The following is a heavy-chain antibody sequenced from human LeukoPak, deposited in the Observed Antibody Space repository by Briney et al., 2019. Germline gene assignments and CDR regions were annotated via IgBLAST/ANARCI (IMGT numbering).Heavy chain of an antibody. CDR2: IIPIFGTA. CDR3: ASLDGYNKYYFDY. CDR1: GGTFSSYA. Sequence: SVKVSCNASGGTFSSYAISWVRQAPGQGLEWMGGIIPIFGTANYAQKFQGRVTITADESTSTAYMELSSLRSEDTAVYYCASLDGYNKYYFDYWGQGTLVTVSS. V-gene: IGHV1-69*13. D-gene: IGHD5-24*01. J-gene: IGHJ4*02.